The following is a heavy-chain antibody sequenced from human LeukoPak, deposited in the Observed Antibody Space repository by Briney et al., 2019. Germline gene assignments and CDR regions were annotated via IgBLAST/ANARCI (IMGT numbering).Heavy chain of an antibody. Sequence: SGTLSLTCTVSGGSISSYYWSWIRQPAGKGLEWIGRIYTSASTNYNPSPKSRVTMSVDTSKNQFSLKLSSVTAADTAVYYCARDEQQLVPRGMDVWGQGTTVTVS. CDR2: IYTSAST. CDR1: GGSISSYY. V-gene: IGHV4-4*07. D-gene: IGHD6-13*01. CDR3: ARDEQQLVPRGMDV. J-gene: IGHJ6*02.